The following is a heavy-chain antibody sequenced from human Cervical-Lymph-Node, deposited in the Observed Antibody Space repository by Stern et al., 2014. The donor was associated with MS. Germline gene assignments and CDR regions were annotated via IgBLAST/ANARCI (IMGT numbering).Heavy chain of an antibody. CDR1: EFTFTTYA. CDR3: AKDDGYIGFDY. J-gene: IGHJ4*02. D-gene: IGHD5-18*01. CDR2: ISASGNRT. V-gene: IGHV3-23*04. Sequence: EVKLVESGGGFAHPGRSLRVSCAASEFTFTTYAMAWVRKPPGTVLECVATISASGNRTYFADSLHGRFTVFIDTSANTAYLHMSNLTAEDTAIYFCAKDDGYIGFDYWCQGTPVTVSS.